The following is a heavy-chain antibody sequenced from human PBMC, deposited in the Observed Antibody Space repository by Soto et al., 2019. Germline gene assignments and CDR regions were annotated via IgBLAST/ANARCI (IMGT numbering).Heavy chain of an antibody. V-gene: IGHV1-69*01. CDR2: IIPIFGTA. Sequence: QVQLVQSGAEVKKPGSSVKVSCKAAGGTFSSYAISWVRQSPGQGLEWMGGIIPIFGTANYAQKFQGRVTSTAGESTSTAYMELSSLRSEDTAVYYCARRGGSCHIWCNWFDPWGQGTLVTVSS. CDR3: ARRGGSCHIWCNWFDP. D-gene: IGHD2-15*01. J-gene: IGHJ5*02. CDR1: GGTFSSYA.